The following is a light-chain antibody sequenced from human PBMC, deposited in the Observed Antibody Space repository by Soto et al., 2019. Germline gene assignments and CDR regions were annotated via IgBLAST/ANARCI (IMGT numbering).Light chain of an antibody. J-gene: IGKJ1*01. CDR2: GAS. CDR1: QSVSTY. CDR3: QQYGSSPET. Sequence: EIVLTQSPATLSLSPGERATLSCRASQSVSTYLAWYQQKPGQAPRLLIYGASSRATGIPDRFSGSGSGTDFTLTISGLEPEDFAVYYCQQYGSSPETFGQGTKVDIK. V-gene: IGKV3-20*01.